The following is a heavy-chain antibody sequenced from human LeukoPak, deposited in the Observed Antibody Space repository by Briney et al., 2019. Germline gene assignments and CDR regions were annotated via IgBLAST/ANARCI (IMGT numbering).Heavy chain of an antibody. D-gene: IGHD6-19*01. J-gene: IGHJ5*02. CDR2: ISWDGGST. V-gene: IGHV3-43*02. CDR3: AKDSRPHYSSGWWWFDP. CDR1: GFTFDDYA. Sequence: GGSLRLSCAASGFTFDDYAMHWVRQAPGKGLEWVSLISWDGGSTYYADSVKGRFTISRDNSKNSLYLQMNSLRTEDTALYYCAKDSRPHYSSGWWWFDPWGQGTLVTVSS.